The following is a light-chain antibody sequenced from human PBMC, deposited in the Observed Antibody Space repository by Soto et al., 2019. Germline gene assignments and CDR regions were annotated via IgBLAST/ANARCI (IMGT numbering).Light chain of an antibody. Sequence: DIQMTQSPSSLSASVGDRVTITCRASQSISSYLNWYQQKPGEAPKVLIYAASTLQSGVPSRFSGSGSGTDFTLTISSLQPEDFATYYFQQSYSTRWTFGQGTKVEIK. CDR3: QQSYSTRWT. J-gene: IGKJ1*01. CDR2: AAS. CDR1: QSISSY. V-gene: IGKV1-39*01.